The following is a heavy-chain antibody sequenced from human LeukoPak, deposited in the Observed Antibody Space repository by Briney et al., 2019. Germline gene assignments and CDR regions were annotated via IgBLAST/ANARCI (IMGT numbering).Heavy chain of an antibody. CDR1: GYTFTGYY. Sequence: GASVKVSCKASGYTFTGYYTHWVRQAPGQGLEWMGWINPNSGGTNYAQKFQGRVTMTRDTSISTAYMELSRLRSDDTAVYYCARDPWYCSGGSCYSLKNRYYFDYWGQGTLVTVSS. CDR3: ARDPWYCSGGSCYSLKNRYYFDY. D-gene: IGHD2-15*01. J-gene: IGHJ4*02. V-gene: IGHV1-2*02. CDR2: INPNSGGT.